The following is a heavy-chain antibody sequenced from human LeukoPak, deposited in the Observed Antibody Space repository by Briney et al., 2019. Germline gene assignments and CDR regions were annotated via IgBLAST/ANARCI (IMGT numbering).Heavy chain of an antibody. Sequence: GASVKVSCKSSGYTFTSYGISWVRQAPGQGLEWMGWISAYNGNTNYAQNLQGRVTMTTDTSTSTAYMELRSLRSDDTAVYYCARLGYSYGNYYFDYWGREPWSPSPQ. J-gene: IGHJ4*02. V-gene: IGHV1-18*01. D-gene: IGHD5-18*01. CDR2: ISAYNGNT. CDR1: GYTFTSYG. CDR3: ARLGYSYGNYYFDY.